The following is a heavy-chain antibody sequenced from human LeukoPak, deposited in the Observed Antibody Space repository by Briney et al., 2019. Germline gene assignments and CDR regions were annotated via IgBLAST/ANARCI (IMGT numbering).Heavy chain of an antibody. D-gene: IGHD3-10*01. V-gene: IGHV3-74*01. Sequence: GGSLRLSCAASGFTFSNYWMHWVRQAPGKGLVWVARINSDGSSTTYADSVKGRFTISRDNAKNTLYLQMNSLRAEDTAVYYCARDYGRSRDYGMDVWGQGTTVAVSS. CDR1: GFTFSNYW. CDR3: ARDYGRSRDYGMDV. J-gene: IGHJ6*02. CDR2: INSDGSST.